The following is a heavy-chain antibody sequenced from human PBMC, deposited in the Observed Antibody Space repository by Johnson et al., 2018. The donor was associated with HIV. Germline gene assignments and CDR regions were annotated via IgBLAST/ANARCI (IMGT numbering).Heavy chain of an antibody. D-gene: IGHD3-10*01. CDR1: QFTFSNYG. Sequence: VQLVESGGGVVQPGRSLRLSCAASQFTFSNYGMHWVRQAPGKGLVWVAGVSFAGTKKYYADSVEGRLTMSRDNSKNTLYLQMHSLRAEDTAVYYLAKDSPGEGDAFDIWGQGTMVTVS. V-gene: IGHV3-30*18. CDR3: AKDSPGEGDAFDI. CDR2: VSFAGTKK. J-gene: IGHJ3*02.